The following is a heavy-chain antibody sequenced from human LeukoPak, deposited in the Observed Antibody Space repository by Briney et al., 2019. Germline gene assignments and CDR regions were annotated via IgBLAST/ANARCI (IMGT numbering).Heavy chain of an antibody. J-gene: IGHJ4*02. CDR2: INHSGST. CDR1: GGSFSGHY. CDR3: ARVSTYYYGSGTLGY. D-gene: IGHD3-10*01. Sequence: SETLSLTCAVYGGSFSGHYWSWIRQPPGKGLEWIGEINHSGSTNYNPSLKSRVTISVDTSKNQFSLKLSSVTAADTAVYYCARVSTYYYGSGTLGYWGQGTLVTVSS. V-gene: IGHV4-34*01.